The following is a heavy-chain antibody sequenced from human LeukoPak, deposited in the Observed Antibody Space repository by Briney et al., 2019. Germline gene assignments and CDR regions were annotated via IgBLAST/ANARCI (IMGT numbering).Heavy chain of an antibody. D-gene: IGHD3-10*01. CDR3: AKGYGSGYYYYGMDV. V-gene: IGHV3-30*02. CDR1: GFTFSSYG. J-gene: IGHJ6*02. CDR2: MRYDGSNK. Sequence: GGSLRLSCAASGFTFSSYGMHWVRQAPGKGLEWVAFMRYDGSNKYYADSVKGRFTISRDNSKNTLYLQMNSLRAEDTAVYYCAKGYGSGYYYYGMDVWGQGTTVTVSS.